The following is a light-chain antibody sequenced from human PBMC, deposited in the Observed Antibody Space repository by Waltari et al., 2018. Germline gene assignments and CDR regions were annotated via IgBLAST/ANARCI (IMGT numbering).Light chain of an antibody. CDR1: TLGGKF. J-gene: IGLJ1*01. CDR2: QDT. CDR3: QAWVSSSVLFV. V-gene: IGLV3-1*01. Sequence: SYELTQPPSLSVSPGQTANITCPGHTLGGKFVSWYQQKAGQSPVLVIYQDTKRPSGIPERFSGSNSGNTAALTISGTQTVDEGDYYCQAWVSSSVLFVFGPGTKVTVL.